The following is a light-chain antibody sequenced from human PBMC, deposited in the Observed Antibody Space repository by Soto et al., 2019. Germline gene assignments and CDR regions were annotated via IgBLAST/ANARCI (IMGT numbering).Light chain of an antibody. J-gene: IGLJ2*01. CDR2: EVS. Sequence: QSALTQPPSASGSPGQSVTICCTGTSSDVGGYNYVSWYQQHPGKAPKLMIYEVSKRPSGVPDRLSGSKSGNTASLTVSGLQAEDEADYYCSSYAGSNNFVVFGGGTKLTVL. V-gene: IGLV2-8*01. CDR1: SSDVGGYNY. CDR3: SSYAGSNNFVV.